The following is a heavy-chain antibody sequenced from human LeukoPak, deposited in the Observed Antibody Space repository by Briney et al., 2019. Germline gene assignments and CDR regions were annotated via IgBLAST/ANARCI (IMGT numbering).Heavy chain of an antibody. CDR3: ARGGGYDFWSGYYQWFDP. Sequence: SETLSLTCTVSGGSFSNYYWSWIRQPPGKGLEWIGYIYYSGSTNYNPSLKSRVTISVDTSKNQFSLNLSSVTAADTAVYYCARGGGYDFWSGYYQWFDPWGQGTLVTVSS. D-gene: IGHD3-3*01. CDR2: IYYSGST. V-gene: IGHV4-59*01. CDR1: GGSFSNYY. J-gene: IGHJ5*02.